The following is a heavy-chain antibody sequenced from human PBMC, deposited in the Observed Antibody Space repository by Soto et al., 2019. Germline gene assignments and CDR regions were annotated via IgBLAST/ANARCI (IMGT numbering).Heavy chain of an antibody. J-gene: IGHJ5*02. CDR2: INPSGGSS. D-gene: IGHD6-6*01. CDR3: AFVGTRPKSWFGP. Sequence: ASVKVSCKASGYTFTSYYMHWVRQAPGQGLEWMGIINPSGGSSSYAQKFQGRVTMTRDTSTSTVYMELSSLRSEDTAVYYCAFVGTRPKSWFGPWGQGTLVTVSS. V-gene: IGHV1-46*03. CDR1: GYTFTSYY.